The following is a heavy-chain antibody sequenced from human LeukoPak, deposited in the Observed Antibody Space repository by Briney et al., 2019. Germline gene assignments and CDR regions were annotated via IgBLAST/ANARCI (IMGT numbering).Heavy chain of an antibody. D-gene: IGHD3-22*01. CDR1: GFSRRTGGGG. Sequence: GSGPTLVNPTQTLTLTCTFSGFSRRTGGGGVGWIRQPSGKALEWLSLSYLNDGKSYSPSLKRRLTITKDTTKNQVVLTMTNMDPVDTATYYCADRPYYYDSSGYYGGGYAFDIWGQGTMVTVSS. CDR3: ADRPYYYDSSGYYGGGYAFDI. CDR2: SYLNDGK. V-gene: IGHV2-5*01. J-gene: IGHJ3*02.